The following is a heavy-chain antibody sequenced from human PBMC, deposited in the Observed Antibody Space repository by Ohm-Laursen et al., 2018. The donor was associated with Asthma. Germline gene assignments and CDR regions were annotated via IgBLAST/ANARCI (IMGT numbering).Heavy chain of an antibody. V-gene: IGHV1-18*04. Sequence: ASVKVSCKASGYSFSNYGFSWVRQAPGQGLEWLGWISADNGDTNYAQKVQGRVTMTTDTSTSTVYMQLRSLRSDDTAVYYCARFRMVRGVINPYHYSGMDVWGQGTTVTVSS. D-gene: IGHD3-10*01. J-gene: IGHJ6*02. CDR1: GYSFSNYG. CDR2: ISADNGDT. CDR3: ARFRMVRGVINPYHYSGMDV.